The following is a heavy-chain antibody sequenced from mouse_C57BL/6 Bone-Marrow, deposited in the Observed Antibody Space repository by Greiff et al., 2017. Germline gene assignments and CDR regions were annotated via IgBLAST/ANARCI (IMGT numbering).Heavy chain of an antibody. Sequence: VQLQQSGAELARPGASVKLSCKASGYTFTSYGISWVKQRTGQGLEWIGEIYPRSGNTYYNEKFKGKATLTADKSSSTAYMELRILTSEDSAVDFCARDRVMYYYGSSWFAYWGQGTLVTVSA. CDR3: ARDRVMYYYGSSWFAY. V-gene: IGHV1-81*01. CDR2: IYPRSGNT. D-gene: IGHD1-1*01. CDR1: GYTFTSYG. J-gene: IGHJ3*01.